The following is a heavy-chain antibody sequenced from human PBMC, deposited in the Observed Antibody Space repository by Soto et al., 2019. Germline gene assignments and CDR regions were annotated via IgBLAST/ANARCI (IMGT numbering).Heavy chain of an antibody. CDR2: INHSGST. J-gene: IGHJ4*02. CDR3: AREYGDYGVIDY. CDR1: GGSFSGYY. V-gene: IGHV4-34*01. Sequence: QVQLQQWGAGLLKPSETLSLTCAVYGGSFSGYYWSWIRQPPGKGLEWIGEINHSGSTNYNPSLKSRVXXXVXXSKNQCSRKLNSVTAADTAVYYCAREYGDYGVIDYWGQGTLVTVSS. D-gene: IGHD4-17*01.